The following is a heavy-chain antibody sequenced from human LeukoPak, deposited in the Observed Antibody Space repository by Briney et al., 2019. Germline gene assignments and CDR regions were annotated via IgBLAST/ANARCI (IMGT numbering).Heavy chain of an antibody. D-gene: IGHD3-10*01. Sequence: PSETLSLTCTVSGGSISSYYWSWIRQPAGKGLEWIGRIYTSGSTNYNPSLKSRVTMSVDTSKNQFSLKLSSVTAADTAVYYCARVMTSGSHYYYCGMDVWGQGTTVTVSS. J-gene: IGHJ6*02. V-gene: IGHV4-4*07. CDR1: GGSISSYY. CDR2: IYTSGST. CDR3: ARVMTSGSHYYYCGMDV.